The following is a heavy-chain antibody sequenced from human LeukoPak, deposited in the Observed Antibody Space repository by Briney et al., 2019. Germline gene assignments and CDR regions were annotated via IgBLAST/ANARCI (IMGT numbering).Heavy chain of an antibody. CDR2: ISYDGSNK. V-gene: IGHV3-30*03. CDR3: AREYYYDSSGYLDY. J-gene: IGHJ4*02. CDR1: GFTFSSYG. D-gene: IGHD3-22*01. Sequence: PGRSLRLSCAASGFTFSSYGMHWVRQAPGKGLEWVAVISYDGSNKYYADSVKGRFTISRDNSKNTLYLQMNSLRAEDTAVYYCAREYYYDSSGYLDYWGQGTLVTVSS.